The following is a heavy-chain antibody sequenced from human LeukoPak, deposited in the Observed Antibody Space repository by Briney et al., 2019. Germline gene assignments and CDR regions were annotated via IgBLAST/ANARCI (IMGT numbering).Heavy chain of an antibody. CDR3: ARDLPGGSMIARESSEDI. CDR2: INWNGGST. Sequence: RPGGSLRLSCAASGFTFDDYGMSWVRQAPGKGLEWVSGINWNGGSTGYADSVKGRFTISRDNAKNSLYLQMNSLRAEDTALYYCARDLPGGSMIARESSEDIWGQGTMVTVSS. J-gene: IGHJ3*02. V-gene: IGHV3-20*04. CDR1: GFTFDDYG. D-gene: IGHD2-15*01.